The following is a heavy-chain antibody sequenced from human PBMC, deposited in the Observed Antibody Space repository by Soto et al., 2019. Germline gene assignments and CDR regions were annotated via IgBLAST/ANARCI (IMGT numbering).Heavy chain of an antibody. Sequence: TSETLSLTCPVSAASISSSTYHWGWIRQPPGEGREWIGSIYYGGSTYYNAWVKSRVTISVGTSKNQFSLRLSCVSAADSDVYYCAGSISVAMDFWGQGTLVTVSA. J-gene: IGHJ4*02. CDR1: AASISSSTYH. D-gene: IGHD6-19*01. CDR3: AGSISVAMDF. V-gene: IGHV4-39*01. CDR2: IYYGGST.